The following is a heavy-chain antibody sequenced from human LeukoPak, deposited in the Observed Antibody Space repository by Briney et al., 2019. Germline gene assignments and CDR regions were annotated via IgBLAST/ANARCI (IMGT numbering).Heavy chain of an antibody. CDR2: ISGSGGSS. CDR3: AKDVYTYGPRGPDY. V-gene: IGHV3-23*01. J-gene: IGHJ4*02. CDR1: GFTFNNYA. D-gene: IGHD5-18*01. Sequence: GGSLRLSCAASGFTFNNYAMSWVRQAPGKGLEWVSAISGSGGSSYYADSVKGRFTISRDNSKNTVYLQMNSLRAEDTAVYYCAKDVYTYGPRGPDYWGQGTLVTVSS.